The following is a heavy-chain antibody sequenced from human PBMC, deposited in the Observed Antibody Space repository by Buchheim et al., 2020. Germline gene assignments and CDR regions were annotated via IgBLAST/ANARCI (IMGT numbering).Heavy chain of an antibody. J-gene: IGHJ5*02. V-gene: IGHV3-23*01. CDR2: IDGSGGII. Sequence: EVQLLESGGALVQPGGSLRLSCAASGFPFSTYAMSWVRQTPGKGLDWVSGIDGSGGIIHYADSVKGRFTISRDNSKNTLYPQMNSLRVEDTAVYYCAKGVVTMVRGVNIGPNWFDPWGQGTL. D-gene: IGHD3-10*01. CDR1: GFPFSTYA. CDR3: AKGVVTMVRGVNIGPNWFDP.